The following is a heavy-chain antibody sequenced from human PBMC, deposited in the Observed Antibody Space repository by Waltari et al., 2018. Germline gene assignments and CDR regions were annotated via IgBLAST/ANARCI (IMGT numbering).Heavy chain of an antibody. J-gene: IGHJ4*02. D-gene: IGHD5-18*01. CDR1: GFTFSSYA. CDR3: AKDPYSYGSGGKYFDY. CDR2: ISGSGGST. Sequence: EVQLLESGGGLVQPGGSLRLSCAASGFTFSSYAMSWVRQAPGKGLEWVSAISGSGGSTYYADSVKGRFTISRDNSKNTLYLQMNSLRAEDTAVYYCAKDPYSYGSGGKYFDYWGQGTLVTVSS. V-gene: IGHV3-23*01.